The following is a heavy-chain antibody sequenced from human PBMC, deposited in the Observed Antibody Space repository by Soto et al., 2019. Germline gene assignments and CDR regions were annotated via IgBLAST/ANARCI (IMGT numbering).Heavy chain of an antibody. CDR1: VYTFTGYY. Sequence: ASVKVSCKASVYTFTGYYMHWVRQAPGQGLEWMGWINPNSGGTNYAQKFQGWVTMTRDTSISTAYMELSRLRSDDTAVYYCARSEWELLDWFDPWGQGTLVTVSS. D-gene: IGHD1-26*01. J-gene: IGHJ5*02. V-gene: IGHV1-2*04. CDR2: INPNSGGT. CDR3: ARSEWELLDWFDP.